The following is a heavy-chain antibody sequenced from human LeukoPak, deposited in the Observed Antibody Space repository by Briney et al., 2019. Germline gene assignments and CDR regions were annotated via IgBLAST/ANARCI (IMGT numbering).Heavy chain of an antibody. CDR1: GGSISSGIYY. CDR3: ARDSPDYYDRSGYFYFDY. D-gene: IGHD3-22*01. V-gene: IGHV4-61*02. CDR2: IYTSGST. J-gene: IGHJ4*02. Sequence: SETLSLTCTVSGGSISSGIYYWNWIRQPAGKGLEWIGRIYTSGSTNYNPSLKSRVTISVDTSKNQFSLKLSSVTAADTAVYYCARDSPDYYDRSGYFYFDYWGQGTLVTVSS.